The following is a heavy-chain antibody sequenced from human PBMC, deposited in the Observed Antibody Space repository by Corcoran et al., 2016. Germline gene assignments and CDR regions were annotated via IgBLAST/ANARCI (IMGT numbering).Heavy chain of an antibody. CDR1: GFTFSSHW. CDR3: VRGEGRHGWWDY. J-gene: IGHJ4*02. Sequence: EVQLVESGGGLVQPGGSLRLSCAASGFTFSSHWMHWVRQAPGKGLVWVSRLNADGTNTNYADSVKGRFTISRDNAKSTLYLQMNNLRAEDTAVYFCVRGEGRHGWWDYWGQGTLVTVSS. V-gene: IGHV3-74*01. CDR2: LNADGTNT. D-gene: IGHD2-15*01.